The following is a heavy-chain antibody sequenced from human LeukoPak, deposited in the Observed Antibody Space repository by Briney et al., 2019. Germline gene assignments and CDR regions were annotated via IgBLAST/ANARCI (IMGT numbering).Heavy chain of an antibody. V-gene: IGHV3-48*01. CDR2: ISSTSSTI. CDR3: ARERTVTTDWFDP. J-gene: IGHJ5*02. D-gene: IGHD4-17*01. CDR1: GFTFSGYS. Sequence: PGGALRLSCAASGFTFSGYSMNWVRQAPGKGLEWGSYISSTSSTIYYADSVKGRFTISRDNAKNSLYLQMNSLRAADTAVYYCARERTVTTDWFDPWGQGTLVTVSS.